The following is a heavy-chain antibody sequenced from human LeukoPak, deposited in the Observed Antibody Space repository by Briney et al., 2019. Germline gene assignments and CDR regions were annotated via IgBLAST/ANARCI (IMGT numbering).Heavy chain of an antibody. J-gene: IGHJ4*02. Sequence: PGGSLRLSCVASGFTFSTLAMGWVGQPQGNELDWVSVISDSGGITYYADSVKGRFTISRDNSRNALYLQMNSLRVDDTAVYYCAKDARRYSGWYFFDHWGQGTLVTVSS. CDR3: AKDARRYSGWYFFDH. D-gene: IGHD6-19*01. CDR1: GFTFSTLA. CDR2: ISDSGGIT. V-gene: IGHV3-23*01.